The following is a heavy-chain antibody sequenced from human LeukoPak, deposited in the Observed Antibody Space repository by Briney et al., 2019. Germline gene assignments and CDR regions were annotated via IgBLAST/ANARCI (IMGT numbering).Heavy chain of an antibody. CDR3: ARPKQQLVRKDAFDI. CDR1: GYSFTSYW. V-gene: IGHV5-51*01. Sequence: GESLKISCKGSGYSFTSYWIGWVRQMPGKGLEWMGIIYPGDSDTRYSPSFQGQVTISADKSISTAYLQWSSLKASDTAMYCCARPKQQLVRKDAFDIWGQGTMLTAFS. J-gene: IGHJ3*02. CDR2: IYPGDSDT. D-gene: IGHD6-13*01.